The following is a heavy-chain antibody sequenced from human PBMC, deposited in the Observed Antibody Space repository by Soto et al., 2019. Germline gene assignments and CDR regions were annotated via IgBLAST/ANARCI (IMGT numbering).Heavy chain of an antibody. J-gene: IGHJ6*02. CDR1: GFTFGDYA. CDR3: SLAWVSHQPYYYGMDV. Sequence: PGGSLRLSCTAAGFTFGDYAMSWFRQAPGKGLEWVGFIRSKAYGGTTEYAASVKGRFTISRDDSKSIAYLQMNSLKTEDTAVYYCSLAWVSHQPYYYGMDVWGQGTTVTVSS. V-gene: IGHV3-49*03. CDR2: IRSKAYGGTT. D-gene: IGHD3-3*01.